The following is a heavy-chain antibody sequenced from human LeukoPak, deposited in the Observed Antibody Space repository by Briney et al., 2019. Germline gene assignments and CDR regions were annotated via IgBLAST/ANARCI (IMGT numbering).Heavy chain of an antibody. J-gene: IGHJ4*02. CDR3: AKRSPLVRHYYDSSGYYKGFDY. V-gene: IGHV3-23*01. CDR2: ISGSGGST. D-gene: IGHD3-22*01. Sequence: GGSLRLSCAASGFTFSSYAMSWVRQAPGKGLEWVSAISGSGGSTYYADSVKGRFTISRDNSKNTLYLQMNSLRAEDTAVYYCAKRSPLVRHYYDSSGYYKGFDYWGQGTLVTVSS. CDR1: GFTFSSYA.